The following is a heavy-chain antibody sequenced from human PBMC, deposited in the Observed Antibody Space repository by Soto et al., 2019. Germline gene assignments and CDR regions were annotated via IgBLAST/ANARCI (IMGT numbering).Heavy chain of an antibody. J-gene: IGHJ4*02. CDR2: INDRGST. Sequence: QVQLQQWGAGLLKPSETLSLTCAVYGGSFSGSYWSWIRQPPGKGLEWIGEINDRGSTNYNPSLKSRVTISVDTSNNQFTLKLSSVTAADTAVYYCASGRRTENYWGQGALVTVSS. V-gene: IGHV4-34*01. CDR3: ASGRRTENY. CDR1: GGSFSGSY.